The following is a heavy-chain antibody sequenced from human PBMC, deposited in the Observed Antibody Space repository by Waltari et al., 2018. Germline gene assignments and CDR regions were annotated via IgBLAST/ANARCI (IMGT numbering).Heavy chain of an antibody. CDR3: ARDYGQDWFDP. CDR2: IHISGRI. CDR1: GGSLSDFY. J-gene: IGHJ5*02. D-gene: IGHD3-10*01. Sequence: QVQLQESAPGLVRPSETLSLTGTVAGGSLSDFYWTWIRQPAGKGLEWIGRIHISGRIDYHPSLRSRVSMSVDTSKNQFSLKLSSIIAADTAVYYCARDYGQDWFDPWGQGTLVTVSS. V-gene: IGHV4-4*07.